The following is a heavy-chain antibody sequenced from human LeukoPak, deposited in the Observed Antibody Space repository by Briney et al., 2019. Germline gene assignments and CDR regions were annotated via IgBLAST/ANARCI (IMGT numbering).Heavy chain of an antibody. CDR2: ISSSSSYI. J-gene: IGHJ4*02. Sequence: GGSLRLSCAASGFTFSSYSMNWVRQAPGKGLEWVSSISSSSSYIYYADSVKGRFTISRDNAKNSLYLQMNSLRAEDTAVYYCARGRRNYYDSSGYYMSYFDYWGQGTLVTVSS. V-gene: IGHV3-21*01. CDR3: ARGRRNYYDSSGYYMSYFDY. D-gene: IGHD3-22*01. CDR1: GFTFSSYS.